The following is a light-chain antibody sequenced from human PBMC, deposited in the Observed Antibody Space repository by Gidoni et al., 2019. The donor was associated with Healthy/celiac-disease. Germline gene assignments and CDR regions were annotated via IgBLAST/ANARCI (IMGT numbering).Light chain of an antibody. CDR3: SSRDISGRQYV. V-gene: IGLV3-19*01. CDR2: SRN. Sequence: SSAMTQDPAVSVALGQTVTITFPGASLGNSYATWYQQKPVQAPILLLFSRNNRPAGIPARFTGSRSGNTASLTITGVQAEDEADYFCSSRDISGRQYVFGSGTQVTVL. J-gene: IGLJ1*01. CDR1: SLGNSY.